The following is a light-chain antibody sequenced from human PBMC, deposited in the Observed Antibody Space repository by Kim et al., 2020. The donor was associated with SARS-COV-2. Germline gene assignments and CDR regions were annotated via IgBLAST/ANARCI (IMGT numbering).Light chain of an antibody. CDR1: QSIYSDY. J-gene: IGKJ2*01. V-gene: IGKV3-20*01. CDR3: HQYSNSPYT. CDR2: GAS. Sequence: EIVFTQSPGTLSLSPGDRATLSCRASQSIYSDYLGWYQQKPGQAPRLLIHGASRRTTGIPDRFSGSGAATDFTLTIRRLEPEVFAVYYCHQYSNSPYTFGQGTKLEI.